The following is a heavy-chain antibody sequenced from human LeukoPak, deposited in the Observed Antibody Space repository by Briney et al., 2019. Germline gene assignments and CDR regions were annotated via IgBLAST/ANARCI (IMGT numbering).Heavy chain of an antibody. CDR3: ARRLVGALYYFDY. CDR1: GGSISSGSYY. Sequence: PSQTLSLTCTVSGGSISSGSYYWSWIRQPAGKGLEWIGRIYTSGSTNYNPSLKSRVTISVDTSKNQFSLKLSSVTAADTAVYYCARRLVGALYYFDYWGQGTLVTVSS. D-gene: IGHD1-26*01. J-gene: IGHJ4*02. V-gene: IGHV4-61*02. CDR2: IYTSGST.